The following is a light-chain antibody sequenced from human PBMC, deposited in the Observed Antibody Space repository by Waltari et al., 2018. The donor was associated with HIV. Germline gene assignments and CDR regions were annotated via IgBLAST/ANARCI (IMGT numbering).Light chain of an antibody. CDR2: EDY. Sequence: NFMLTQPHSVSESPGKSVTISCTGSGGSIASNFVQWYQQRPGSAPTTVIFEDYRRPSGVPDRFSASFDSSSNSASLTISGLKTEDEADYYCQSYHSGNWVFGGGTKLTVL. J-gene: IGLJ3*02. CDR3: QSYHSGNWV. V-gene: IGLV6-57*02. CDR1: GGSIASNF.